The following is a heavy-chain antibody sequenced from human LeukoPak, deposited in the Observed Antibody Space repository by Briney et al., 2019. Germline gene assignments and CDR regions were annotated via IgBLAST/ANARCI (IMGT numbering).Heavy chain of an antibody. D-gene: IGHD3-16*01. CDR1: GYTFTSYG. CDR3: ARGYGSTISPCDY. V-gene: IGHV1-18*01. J-gene: IGHJ4*02. CDR2: IITYNGNT. Sequence: GASVKVSCKASGYTFTSYGISWVRQAPGQGLEWMGYIITYNGNTNYAQKFQGRVTMTRDTSISTAYMELSRLRSDDTAVYYCARGYGSTISPCDYWGQGTLVTVSS.